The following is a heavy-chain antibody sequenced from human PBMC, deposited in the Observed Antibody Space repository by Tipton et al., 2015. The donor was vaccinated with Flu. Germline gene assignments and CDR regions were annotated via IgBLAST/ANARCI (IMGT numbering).Heavy chain of an antibody. Sequence: LRLSCSASGFALSSNAMSWVRQAPGKGLEWVSGIGTDSRTHYTDSVRGRFTISRDNSKHTLYLQMNSLRVDDTAVYYCAKREGYGTIDYWGQGTLVTVSS. CDR3: AKREGYGTIDY. CDR2: IGTDSRT. CDR1: GFALSSNA. D-gene: IGHD5-18*01. V-gene: IGHV3-23*01. J-gene: IGHJ4*02.